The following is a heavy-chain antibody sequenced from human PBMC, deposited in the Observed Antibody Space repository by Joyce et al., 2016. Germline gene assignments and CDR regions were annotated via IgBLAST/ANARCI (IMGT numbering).Heavy chain of an antibody. J-gene: IGHJ6*02. V-gene: IGHV1-69*02. CDR1: GGSFNKYT. Sequence: QVHLVQSGAEVKKSGSSVRVSCKASGGSFNKYTVSWVRQAPGQGLAGMGRIIPMLNMTNYAQEFQGRVTITADTSTTTAYMQLTGLRFDDTAVYFCAGTFNYPHHDGMDVWGQGTTVTVSS. CDR2: IIPMLNMT. CDR3: AGTFNYPHHDGMDV. D-gene: IGHD4-11*01.